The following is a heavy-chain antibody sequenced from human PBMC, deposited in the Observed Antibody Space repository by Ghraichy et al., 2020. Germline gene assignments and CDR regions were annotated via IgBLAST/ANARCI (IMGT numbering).Heavy chain of an antibody. CDR1: GFTFSSYA. CDR3: AKGSQFYYYDSSGIDY. D-gene: IGHD3-22*01. J-gene: IGHJ4*02. Sequence: GGSLRLSCAASGFTFSSYAMSWVRQAPGKGLEWVSAISGSGGSTYYADSVKGRFTISRDNSKNTLYLQMNSLRAEDTAVYYCAKGSQFYYYDSSGIDYWGQGTLVTVSS. CDR2: ISGSGGST. V-gene: IGHV3-23*01.